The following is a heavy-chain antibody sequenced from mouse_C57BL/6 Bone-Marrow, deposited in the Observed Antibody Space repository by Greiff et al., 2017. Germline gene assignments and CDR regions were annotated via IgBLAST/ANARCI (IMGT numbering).Heavy chain of an antibody. D-gene: IGHD2-1*01. V-gene: IGHV1-64*01. CDR3: ARSPPFAYDNPWFAY. J-gene: IGHJ3*01. CDR1: GYTFTSYW. Sequence: VQLQQSGAELVKPGASVKLSCKASGYTFTSYWMHWVKQRPGQGLEWIGMIHPNSGSTNYNEKFKSKATLTADKSSSTAYMQLSSLTSEDSAVYDCARSPPFAYDNPWFAYWGQGTLVTVSA. CDR2: IHPNSGST.